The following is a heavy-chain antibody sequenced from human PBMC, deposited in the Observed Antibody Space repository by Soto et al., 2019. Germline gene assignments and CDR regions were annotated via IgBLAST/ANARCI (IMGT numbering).Heavy chain of an antibody. CDR2: IIPILGIA. Sequence: ASVKVSCKASGGTFSSYTISWVRQAPGQGLEWMGRIIPILGIANYAQKFQGRVTITADKSTSTAYMELSSLRSEDTAVYYCARDVSSGYCSSTSCPFDYWGQGTLVTVSS. J-gene: IGHJ4*02. CDR3: ARDVSSGYCSSTSCPFDY. D-gene: IGHD2-2*01. CDR1: GGTFSSYT. V-gene: IGHV1-69*04.